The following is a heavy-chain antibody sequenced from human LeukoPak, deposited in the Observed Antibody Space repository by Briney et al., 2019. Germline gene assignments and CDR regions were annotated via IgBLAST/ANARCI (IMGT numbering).Heavy chain of an antibody. CDR2: ISGSGGST. CDR1: GFAFSSYA. Sequence: GGSLRLSCAASGFAFSSYAMSWVRQAPGKGLEWVSAISGSGGSTYYADSVKGRFTISRDNSKNTLYLQMNSLRAEDTAVYYCAKGPIVVVIPYYFDYWGQGTLITVSS. CDR3: AKGPIVVVIPYYFDY. D-gene: IGHD3-22*01. J-gene: IGHJ4*02. V-gene: IGHV3-23*01.